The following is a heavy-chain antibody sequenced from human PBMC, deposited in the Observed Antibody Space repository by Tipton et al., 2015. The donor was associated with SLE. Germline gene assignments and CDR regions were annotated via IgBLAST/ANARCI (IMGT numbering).Heavy chain of an antibody. CDR2: ISWNSGSI. V-gene: IGHV3-20*04. D-gene: IGHD3-22*01. J-gene: IGHJ2*01. CDR3: ARAVTDFYDSSGFTWYFDL. Sequence: SLRLSCAVSGFTFSNYWMSWVRQAPGKGLEWVSGISWNSGSIGYADSVKGRFTISRDNAKNSLDLQMNTLRAEDTAVYYCARAVTDFYDSSGFTWYFDLWGRGTLVTV. CDR1: GFTFSNYW.